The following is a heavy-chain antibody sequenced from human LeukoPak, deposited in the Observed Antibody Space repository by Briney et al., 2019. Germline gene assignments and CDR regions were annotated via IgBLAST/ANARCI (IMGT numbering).Heavy chain of an antibody. CDR2: IYYSGST. D-gene: IGHD3-3*01. J-gene: IGHJ6*03. V-gene: IGHV4-59*01. CDR1: GDSISSYY. CDR3: ARGYYDFWSGYYQGYYYYMDV. Sequence: SETLSLTCTVSGDSISSYYWSWIRQPPGKGLEWIGYIYYSGSTNYNPSLKSRVTISVDTSKNQFSLKLSSVTAADTAVYYCARGYYDFWSGYYQGYYYYMDVWGKGTTVTVSS.